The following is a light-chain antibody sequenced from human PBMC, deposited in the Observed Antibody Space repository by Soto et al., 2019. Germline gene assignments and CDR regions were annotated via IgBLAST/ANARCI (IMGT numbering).Light chain of an antibody. V-gene: IGKV3-20*01. CDR3: QQYGSSPQT. CDR2: GAS. CDR1: QSVSNSY. J-gene: IGKJ1*01. Sequence: EIVLTQSPGTLSLSPGERATLSCRASQSVSNSYLAWYQQKPGQAPRLLIYGASSRSTGIPDRFSGSGSGTDFTLTISRLESEDFAVYYCQQYGSSPQTFGQGTKVE.